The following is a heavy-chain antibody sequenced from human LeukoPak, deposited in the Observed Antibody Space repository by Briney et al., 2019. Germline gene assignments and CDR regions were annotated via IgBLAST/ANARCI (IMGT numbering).Heavy chain of an antibody. CDR1: GFTFSSYA. J-gene: IGHJ4*02. CDR3: AKGTSTMANRPADN. Sequence: SGGSLRLSCTASGFTFSSYAMYWVRQSPGKGLEWVSGISNSADRTYYADHVRGRFTISRDNSKNTVVLQMNSLTVEDSAVYYCAKGTSTMANRPADNWGQGTLVTVSS. V-gene: IGHV3-23*01. CDR2: ISNSADRT. D-gene: IGHD5/OR15-5a*01.